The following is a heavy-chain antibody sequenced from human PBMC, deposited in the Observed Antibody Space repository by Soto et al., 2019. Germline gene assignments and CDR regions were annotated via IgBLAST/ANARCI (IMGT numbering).Heavy chain of an antibody. CDR3: ARAHGPYYDSSYYGLARNYFDY. D-gene: IGHD3-22*01. J-gene: IGHJ4*02. CDR2: ISFDGSNR. V-gene: IGHV3-30*03. CDR1: GFTFSSHA. Sequence: GGALRLSCAAAGFTFSSHAMNWVRQAPGKGLEWVAVISFDGSNRYYADSQRGRLTISRDNSRNTLYLQMDNLRPDDTAIYYCARAHGPYYDSSYYGLARNYFDYWGQGTLVTVSS.